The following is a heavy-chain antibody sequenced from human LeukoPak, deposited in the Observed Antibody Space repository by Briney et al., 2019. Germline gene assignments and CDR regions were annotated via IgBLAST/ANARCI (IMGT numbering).Heavy chain of an antibody. CDR1: GGSFSGYY. J-gene: IGHJ4*02. CDR3: ASIPSGVGYSYGLDY. V-gene: IGHV4-34*01. D-gene: IGHD5-18*01. CDR2: INHSGST. Sequence: KPSETLSLTCAVYGGSFSGYYWSWIRQPPGKGLEWIGEINHSGSTNYNPSLKSRVTISVDTSKNQFSLKLSSVTAADTAVYYCASIPSGVGYSYGLDYWGQGTLVTVSS.